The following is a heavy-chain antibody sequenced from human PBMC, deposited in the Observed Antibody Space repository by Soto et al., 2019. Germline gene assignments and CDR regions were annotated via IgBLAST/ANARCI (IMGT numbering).Heavy chain of an antibody. Sequence: QITLKESGPTLVRPTQTLTLTCTFSGFSLTTSGVGVGWIRQPPGKALEWLAVIYWDDDKRYSSSLKSRLTITKDTSTNQVVLTMTNMDPVDTATYYCAHHPYYGLGRYSFDYWGQGTLVTVSS. CDR3: AHHPYYGLGRYSFDY. D-gene: IGHD3-10*01. CDR2: IYWDDDK. V-gene: IGHV2-5*02. J-gene: IGHJ4*02. CDR1: GFSLTTSGVG.